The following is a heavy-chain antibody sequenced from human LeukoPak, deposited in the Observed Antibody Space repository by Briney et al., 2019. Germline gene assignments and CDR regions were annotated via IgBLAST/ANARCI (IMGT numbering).Heavy chain of an antibody. J-gene: IGHJ3*02. CDR2: IKQDGGEK. Sequence: GGSLRLSCGASGFTFSSYWMSWVRQAPGKGLEWVANIKQDGGEKYSVDSVKGRFTISRDNANNSLYLQMNSLTAEDTAVYYCARAGYSYGYRSDAFDIWGQGTMVTVSS. V-gene: IGHV3-7*01. D-gene: IGHD5-18*01. CDR1: GFTFSSYW. CDR3: ARAGYSYGYRSDAFDI.